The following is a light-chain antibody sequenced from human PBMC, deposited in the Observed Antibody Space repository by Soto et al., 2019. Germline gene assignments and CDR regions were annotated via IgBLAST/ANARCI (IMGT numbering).Light chain of an antibody. CDR2: DAS. Sequence: IQRPQSPSTLSSSVVYRVPITCRASKNINTWVACHQQTPGTAPKLLIYDASSFESGVPSRVSGSGSATEFPLTISSLPPDDSETYYCQQYNTFWTCGPGTKV. J-gene: IGKJ1*01. CDR1: KNINTW. CDR3: QQYNTFWT. V-gene: IGKV1-5*01.